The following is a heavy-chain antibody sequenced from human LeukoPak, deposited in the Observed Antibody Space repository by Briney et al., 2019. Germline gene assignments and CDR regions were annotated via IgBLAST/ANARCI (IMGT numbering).Heavy chain of an antibody. CDR1: GFTFSSYW. V-gene: IGHV3-74*01. J-gene: IGHJ6*02. CDR3: ARDPMRVPYGDPFPGYYGMDV. CDR2: IDSDGSTT. Sequence: GGSLRLSCAASGFTFSSYWMHWVRQAPGKGLVWVSRIDSDGSTTDYADSVKGRFTISRDNAKNSLYLQMNSLRDEDTAVYSCARDPMRVPYGDPFPGYYGMDVWGQGTTVTVSS. D-gene: IGHD4-17*01.